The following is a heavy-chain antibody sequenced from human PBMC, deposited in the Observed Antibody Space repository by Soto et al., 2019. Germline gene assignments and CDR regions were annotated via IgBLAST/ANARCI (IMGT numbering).Heavy chain of an antibody. J-gene: IGHJ6*02. V-gene: IGHV3-30-3*01. CDR2: TSNDGSNT. CDR3: ARGNMDV. Sequence: QVQLVESGGGVVQPGRSLRLSCAASAFTLSKFVIHWVRQAPGKGLEWVEVTSNDGSNTYYAGSVKGRFTISRDNSKNTVYLQMNSLRDEDTAVYYCARGNMDVWGQGTTVTVSS. CDR1: AFTLSKFV. D-gene: IGHD1-1*01.